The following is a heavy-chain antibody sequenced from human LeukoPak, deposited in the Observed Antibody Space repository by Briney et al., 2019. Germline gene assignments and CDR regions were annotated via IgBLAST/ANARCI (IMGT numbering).Heavy chain of an antibody. J-gene: IGHJ4*02. CDR2: INYSGST. CDR3: ATGNKVWYAVGDF. Sequence: PSETLSLTCTVSGGSSSSSGYLWGWIRQPPGKGLEWIGSINYSGSTYYNPSLKSRVTMSVDTSRHQFPLRVNSVTAADTAVYYCATGNKVWYAVGDFWGQGTLVTVSS. V-gene: IGHV4-39*01. CDR1: GGSSSSSGYL. D-gene: IGHD1/OR15-1a*01.